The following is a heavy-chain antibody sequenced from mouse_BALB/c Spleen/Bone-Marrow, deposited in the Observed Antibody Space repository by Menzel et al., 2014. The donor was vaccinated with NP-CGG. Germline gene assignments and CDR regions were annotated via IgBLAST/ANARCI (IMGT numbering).Heavy chain of an antibody. CDR3: TRMWAY. Sequence: QVQLKQSGAELVKPGASVKMSCKASGYTFTSYWMHWVKPRPGQGLEWIGTIDPSDSYTSYNQKFKGKATLTVDTSSSTAYMQLSSLTSEDSAVYYCTRMWAYWGQGTLVTVSA. CDR1: GYTFTSYW. CDR2: IDPSDSYT. V-gene: IGHV1S127*01. J-gene: IGHJ3*01.